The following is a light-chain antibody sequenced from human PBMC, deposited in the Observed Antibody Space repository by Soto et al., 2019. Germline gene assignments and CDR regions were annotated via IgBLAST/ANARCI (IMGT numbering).Light chain of an antibody. CDR3: KQHNQRPRT. J-gene: IGKJ5*01. V-gene: IGKV3D-15*01. CDR2: YIS. Sequence: ITHSPSTLSPPVLHTVTVTCRARQSAGNLLAWYQKKPGQATRLIIDYISTRATGIPARFSGSGSGTEFILTIRSLQYEDSAVYYCKQHNQRPRTFGQGTRLEIK. CDR1: QSAGNL.